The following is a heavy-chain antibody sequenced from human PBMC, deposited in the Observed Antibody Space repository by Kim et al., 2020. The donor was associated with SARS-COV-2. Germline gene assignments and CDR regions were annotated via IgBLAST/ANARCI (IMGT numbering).Heavy chain of an antibody. D-gene: IGHD2-2*01. Sequence: SETLSLTCTVSGGSISSYYWSWIRQPPGKGLEWIGYIYYSGSTNYNPSLKSRVTISVDTSKNQFSLKLSSVTAADTAVYYCASQYCSSTSCYSRWFDPWGQGTLVTVSS. CDR2: IYYSGST. CDR1: GGSISSYY. J-gene: IGHJ5*02. CDR3: ASQYCSSTSCYSRWFDP. V-gene: IGHV4-59*08.